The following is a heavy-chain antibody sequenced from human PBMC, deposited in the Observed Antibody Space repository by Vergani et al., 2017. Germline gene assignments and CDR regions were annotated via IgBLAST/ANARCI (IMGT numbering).Heavy chain of an antibody. D-gene: IGHD3-10*01. J-gene: IGHJ6*03. CDR3: ARENGDYYYYYYMDV. Sequence: VQLVESGGGVVQPGGSLRLSCAASGFTFSSYGMHWVRQAPGKGLEWVAFIRYDGSNKYYADSVKGRFTISRDNSKNSLYLPMNSLRAEDTAVYYCARENGDYYYYYYMDVWGKGTTVTVSS. CDR1: GFTFSSYG. CDR2: IRYDGSNK. V-gene: IGHV3-30*02.